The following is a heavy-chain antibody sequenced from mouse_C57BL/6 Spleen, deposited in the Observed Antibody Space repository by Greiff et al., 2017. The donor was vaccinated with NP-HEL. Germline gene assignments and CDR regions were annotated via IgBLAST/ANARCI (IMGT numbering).Heavy chain of an antibody. CDR2: IDPSDSYT. D-gene: IGHD1-1*01. Sequence: VQLQQPGAELVMPGASVKLSCKASGYTFTSYWMHWVKQRPGQGLEWIGEIDPSDSYTNYNQKFKGKSTLTVDKSSSTAYMQLSSLTSEDSAVYYCAIITTALYFDYWGQGTTLTVSS. CDR1: GYTFTSYW. V-gene: IGHV1-69*01. J-gene: IGHJ2*01. CDR3: AIITTALYFDY.